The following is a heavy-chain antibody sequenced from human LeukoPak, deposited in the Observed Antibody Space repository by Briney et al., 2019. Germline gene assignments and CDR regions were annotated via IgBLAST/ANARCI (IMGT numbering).Heavy chain of an antibody. CDR1: GFTFSSYG. CDR2: IWYDGSNK. D-gene: IGHD3-22*01. J-gene: IGHJ3*02. CDR3: ARGDYYDSSGYYFPDAFDI. V-gene: IGHV3-33*01. Sequence: GGSLRLSCAASGFTFSSYGMHWVREAPGKGLEWVAVIWYDGSNKYYVDSVQGRFTISRDNSKNTLYLQMSSLRAEDTAVYYCARGDYYDSSGYYFPDAFDIWGQGTMVTVSS.